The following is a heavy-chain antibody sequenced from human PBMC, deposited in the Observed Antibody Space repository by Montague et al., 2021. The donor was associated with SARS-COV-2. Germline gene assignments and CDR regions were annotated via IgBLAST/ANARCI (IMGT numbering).Heavy chain of an antibody. D-gene: IGHD5-12*01. J-gene: IGHJ5*01. CDR1: GFSFSRYA. CDR2: ISGASVRI. Sequence: SLRLSLSASGFSFSRYAMSWVRQAPGKGLEWVSGISGASVRIYYTDSVKGRFTISRDNSKNTLDVQMNSLRAEDTAVYYCVKVRDSGYDYPNGFDSWGQGTLVTVSS. CDR3: VKVRDSGYDYPNGFDS. V-gene: IGHV3-23*01.